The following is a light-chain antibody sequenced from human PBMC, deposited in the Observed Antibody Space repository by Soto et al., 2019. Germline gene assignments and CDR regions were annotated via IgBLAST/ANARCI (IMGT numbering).Light chain of an antibody. Sequence: QSALTQPASVSGSPGQAITISCTGTSSDVGDFNYVSCYQQHPGKAPKLLIYEVIKRPSGIPYRFSGSNSGNTASLTISGLQYEYEADYYCSSCLCSIPLKFGGGTKLTVL. J-gene: IGLJ2*01. CDR3: SSCLCSIPLK. CDR2: EVI. CDR1: SSDVGDFNY. V-gene: IGLV2-14*03.